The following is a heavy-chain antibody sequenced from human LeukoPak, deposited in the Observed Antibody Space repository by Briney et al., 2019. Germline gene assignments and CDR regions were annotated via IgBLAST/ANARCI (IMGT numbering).Heavy chain of an antibody. CDR3: ARDLVGATGYFDH. D-gene: IGHD1-26*01. CDR2: INLNSGGT. J-gene: IGHJ4*02. V-gene: IGHV1-2*02. Sequence: AASVKVSCKASGYTFTGYYMHWVRQAPGQGLEWMGWINLNSGGTNYAQKFQGRVTMTRDTSTSTVYMELSSLRSEDTAVYYCARDLVGATGYFDHWGQGTLVTVSS. CDR1: GYTFTGYY.